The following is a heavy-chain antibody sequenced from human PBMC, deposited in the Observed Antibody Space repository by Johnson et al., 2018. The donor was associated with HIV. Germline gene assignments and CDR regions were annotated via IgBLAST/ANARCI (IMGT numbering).Heavy chain of an antibody. D-gene: IGHD2-8*01. CDR3: ARDQNIVLMVYAAPGAFDI. J-gene: IGHJ3*02. CDR1: GFTFSSYA. V-gene: IGHV3-30-3*01. CDR2: ISYDGSNK. Sequence: QVQLVESVGGVVQPGRSLRLSCAASGFTFSSYAMHWVRQAPGKGLEWVAVISYDGSNKYYADSVKGRFTISRDNSKTTLYLQMNSLKSADTAVYYCARDQNIVLMVYAAPGAFDIWGQGTMVTVSS.